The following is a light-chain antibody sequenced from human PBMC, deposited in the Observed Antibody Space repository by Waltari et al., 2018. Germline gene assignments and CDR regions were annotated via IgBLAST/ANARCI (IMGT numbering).Light chain of an antibody. CDR1: RNNVGNQR. CDR2: RNN. Sequence: QAGLTQPPSVSKNLRQTATLTCTGNRNNVGNQRAAWLQQHQGHPPNLLSDRNNNRPSGISERFSASRSGNTATLTITGLQPEDEAHYYCTAWDNNLSAYLFGTGTEVTVL. CDR3: TAWDNNLSAYL. J-gene: IGLJ1*01. V-gene: IGLV10-54*04.